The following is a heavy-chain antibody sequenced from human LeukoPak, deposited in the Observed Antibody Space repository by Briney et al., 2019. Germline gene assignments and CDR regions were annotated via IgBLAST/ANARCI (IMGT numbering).Heavy chain of an antibody. CDR1: GFTFSSYA. CDR2: ISGSGGST. V-gene: IGHV3-23*01. J-gene: IGHJ6*03. CDR3: AKDSKIVGATFRSYHYMDV. Sequence: QTGGSLRLSCAASGFTFSSYAMSWVRQAPGKGLEWVSAISGSGGSTYYADSVKGRFTISRDNSKNTLYLQMNSLRAEDTAVYYCAKDSKIVGATFRSYHYMDVWGKGTAVTVSS. D-gene: IGHD1-26*01.